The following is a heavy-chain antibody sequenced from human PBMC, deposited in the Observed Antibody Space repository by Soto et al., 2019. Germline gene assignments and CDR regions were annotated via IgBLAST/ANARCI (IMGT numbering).Heavy chain of an antibody. V-gene: IGHV1-18*01. CDR3: ARPSGSYGDYAWSLKY. D-gene: IGHD4-17*01. CDR2: ISAYSGDT. CDR1: GYPFTGYS. Sequence: QIQLVQSGAEVKKPGASVKVSCKASGYPFTGYSVGWVRQAPGQGPEWMGWISAYSGDTYYAQRFQDRLTMTTDASTSTAYMDQRSLRSDDTAVYYCARPSGSYGDYAWSLKYWGQGTLVTVSS. J-gene: IGHJ4*02.